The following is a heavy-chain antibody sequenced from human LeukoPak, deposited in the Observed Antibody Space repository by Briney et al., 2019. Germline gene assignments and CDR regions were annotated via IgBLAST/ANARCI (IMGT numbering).Heavy chain of an antibody. D-gene: IGHD6-13*01. Sequence: ASVKVSCKASGYTFTSYAMHWVRQAPGQRLEWMGWISAYNGNTNYAQKLQGRVTMTTDTSTSTAYMELRSLRSDDTAVYYCARNSSSSWYVDYWGQGTLVTVSS. J-gene: IGHJ4*02. CDR2: ISAYNGNT. CDR3: ARNSSSSWYVDY. CDR1: GYTFTSYA. V-gene: IGHV1-18*01.